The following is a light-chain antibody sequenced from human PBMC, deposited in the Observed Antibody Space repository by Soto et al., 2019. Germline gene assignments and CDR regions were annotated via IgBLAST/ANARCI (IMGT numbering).Light chain of an antibody. CDR2: AAS. V-gene: IGKV1-39*01. Sequence: DIQMTQSPSSLSASVGDRVTITCRASQSISSYLNWYQQKPGKAPKLLIYAASSLQSGVPSRFSGSGSGTDFTLTISSLQPEDFATYYFQQSYSPRYTFGQGTKLEIK. CDR1: QSISSY. CDR3: QQSYSPRYT. J-gene: IGKJ2*01.